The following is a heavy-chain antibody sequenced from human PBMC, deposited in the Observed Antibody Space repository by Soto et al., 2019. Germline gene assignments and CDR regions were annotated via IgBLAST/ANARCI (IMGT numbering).Heavy chain of an antibody. CDR1: GYTFTSYG. J-gene: IGHJ4*02. V-gene: IGHV1-18*01. D-gene: IGHD1-26*01. CDR3: ARDEGGSVSYLGPDY. CDR2: ISAYNGNT. Sequence: QVQLVQSGAEVKKPGASVKVSCKASGYTFTSYGISWVRQAPGQGRECMGWISAYNGNTNYAQKLQGRVTMTTDTATSTAYMELRSLRSDDTAVYYCARDEGGSVSYLGPDYWGQGTLVTVSS.